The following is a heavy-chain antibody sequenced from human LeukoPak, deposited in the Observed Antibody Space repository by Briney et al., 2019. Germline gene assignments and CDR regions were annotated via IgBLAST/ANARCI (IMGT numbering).Heavy chain of an antibody. CDR1: GFTFSSYA. J-gene: IGHJ4*02. CDR2: ISGSGGST. V-gene: IGHV3-23*01. D-gene: IGHD5-18*01. Sequence: SGGSLRLSCAASGFTFSSYAMSWVRQAPGKGLEWVSAISGSGGSTYYADSVKGRFTISRDNSKNTLYLQMNGPRAEDTAVYYCAKVGAIVYDYWGQGTLVTVSS. CDR3: AKVGAIVYDY.